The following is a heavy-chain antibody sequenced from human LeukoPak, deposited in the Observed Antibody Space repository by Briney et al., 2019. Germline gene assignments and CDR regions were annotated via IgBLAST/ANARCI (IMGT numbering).Heavy chain of an antibody. CDR2: INSDGSST. V-gene: IGHV3-74*01. J-gene: IGHJ4*02. Sequence: GGSLRLSCAASGFTFSNYWMHWFRQAPGKGLVWVSHINSDGSSTTYADSVKGRFTISRDNSKNTLYLQMNSLRAEDTAVYYCAKGGTRLRYFDWLSDYFDYWGQGTLVTVSS. D-gene: IGHD3-9*01. CDR1: GFTFSNYW. CDR3: AKGGTRLRYFDWLSDYFDY.